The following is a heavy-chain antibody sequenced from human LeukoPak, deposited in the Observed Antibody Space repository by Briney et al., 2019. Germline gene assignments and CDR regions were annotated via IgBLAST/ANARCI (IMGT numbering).Heavy chain of an antibody. Sequence: PGGSLRLSCAASGFTFSTYAMSWVRQAPGKGLEWGSSFSGSGRSTYYADSVKDRFTISRDNSKNTLYLQMNSLRAEDTAVYYCAKDLGMQVWFPLWGQGTLVTVSS. J-gene: IGHJ4*02. D-gene: IGHD5-18*01. V-gene: IGHV3-23*01. CDR2: FSGSGRST. CDR1: GFTFSTYA. CDR3: AKDLGMQVWFPL.